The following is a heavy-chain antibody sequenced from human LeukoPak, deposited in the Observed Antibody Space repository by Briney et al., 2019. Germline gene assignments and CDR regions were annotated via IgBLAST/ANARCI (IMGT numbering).Heavy chain of an antibody. J-gene: IGHJ6*02. V-gene: IGHV1-18*01. D-gene: IGHD1-7*01. Sequence: ASVKVSCKASGYTFTSYGISWVRQAPGQGLEWMGWISAYNGNTNYAQKLQGRVTMTTDTSTGTAYMELRSLRSDDTAVYYCARVGPGGNWNYASGYGMDVWGQGTTVTVSS. CDR3: ARVGPGGNWNYASGYGMDV. CDR2: ISAYNGNT. CDR1: GYTFTSYG.